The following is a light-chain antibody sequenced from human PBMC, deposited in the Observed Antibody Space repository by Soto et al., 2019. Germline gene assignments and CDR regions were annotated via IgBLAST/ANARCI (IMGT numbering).Light chain of an antibody. CDR3: QQYWSTPLT. J-gene: IGKJ4*01. CDR1: KSVVSSSTNKNY. V-gene: IGKV4-1*01. Sequence: DIVMTQSPDSLAVSLGERATINCKCTKSVVSSSTNKNYLAWYQQKPGQPPKLLIYWASTRESGVPDRFSGSGSGTEFILTVSSLQAEDVAVYYCQQYWSTPLTFGGVTKVEIK. CDR2: WAS.